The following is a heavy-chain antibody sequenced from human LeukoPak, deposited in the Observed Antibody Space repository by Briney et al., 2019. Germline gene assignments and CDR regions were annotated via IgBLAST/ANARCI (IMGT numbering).Heavy chain of an antibody. Sequence: GGSLKLSCAASGFTFSYYAMHWVRQAPGKGLEWVAVISYDGSNKYYADSVKGQVTISRDNSKSTLYLQMDSLKAGDTAVYYCARQGDTGSWYFDYWGQGTLVTVSS. V-gene: IGHV3-30-3*01. D-gene: IGHD2-21*02. CDR3: ARQGDTGSWYFDY. J-gene: IGHJ4*02. CDR1: GFTFSYYA. CDR2: ISYDGSNK.